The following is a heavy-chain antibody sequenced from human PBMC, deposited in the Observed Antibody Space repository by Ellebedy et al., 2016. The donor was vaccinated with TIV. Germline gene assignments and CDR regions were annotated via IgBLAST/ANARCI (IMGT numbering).Heavy chain of an antibody. D-gene: IGHD6-19*01. Sequence: ASVKVSXKASGYTFTTYGITWMRQAPGQGLEWMGWISAYNGNTNYAQKFQGRVTMTTDTSTSTAYMELRSLRSDDTAVYYCASRRIGLVGGYWGQGTLVTVSS. CDR2: ISAYNGNT. V-gene: IGHV1-18*01. J-gene: IGHJ4*02. CDR3: ASRRIGLVGGY. CDR1: GYTFTTYG.